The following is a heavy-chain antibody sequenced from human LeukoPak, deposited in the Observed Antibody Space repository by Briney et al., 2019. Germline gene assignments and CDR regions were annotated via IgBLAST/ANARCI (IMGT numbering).Heavy chain of an antibody. CDR1: GLIFSSHT. J-gene: IGHJ4*02. V-gene: IGHV3-21*01. Sequence: NAGGSLRLSCAASGLIFSSHTMNWVRQAPGKGLEWVSSISSSSTYTDYADSVKGRFTISRDNAKTSLYLQMSSLRAEDTAVYYCARDTGPFDYWGQGTLVTVSS. CDR3: ARDTGPFDY. CDR2: ISSSSTYT.